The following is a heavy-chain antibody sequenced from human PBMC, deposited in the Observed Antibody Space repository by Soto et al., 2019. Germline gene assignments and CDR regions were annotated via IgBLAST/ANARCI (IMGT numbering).Heavy chain of an antibody. D-gene: IGHD3-16*01. CDR3: ARGDMITFGGVIGFDY. V-gene: IGHV1-46*01. CDR2: INPSGGST. J-gene: IGHJ4*02. Sequence: SVEVSFKASGYTFTSYYMHWVRQAPGQGLEWMGIINPSGGSTSYAQKFQGRVTMTRDTSTSTVYMELSSLRSEDTAVYYCARGDMITFGGVIGFDYWGQGTLVTVSS. CDR1: GYTFTSYY.